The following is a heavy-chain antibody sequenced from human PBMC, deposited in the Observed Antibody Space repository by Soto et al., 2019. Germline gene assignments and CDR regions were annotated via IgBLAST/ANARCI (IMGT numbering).Heavy chain of an antibody. CDR1: GFSLTTSGLG. J-gene: IGHJ4*02. CDR2: IYWDDDK. Sequence: QITLNESGPTQVKPRQTLTLTCTFSGFSLTTSGLGVGWIRQSPGKAPEWLALIYWDDDKRYSPSLKSRLTITKDTSKNHVVLTMADLDPADTATYYCAHRVLRTVFGLVTTTAIYFDFWGQGTPVAVSS. CDR3: AHRVLRTVFGLVTTTAIYFDF. D-gene: IGHD3-3*01. V-gene: IGHV2-5*02.